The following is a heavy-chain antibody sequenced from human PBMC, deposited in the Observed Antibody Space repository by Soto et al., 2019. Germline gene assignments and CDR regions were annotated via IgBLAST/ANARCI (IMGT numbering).Heavy chain of an antibody. Sequence: SETLSLTCTVSGGSISSGGYYWSWIRQHPGKGLEWIGYIYYSGSTYYNPSLKSRVTISVDTSKNQFSLKLTSVTAADTAVYYCARGRPAFKSFGSGMDVWGQGATVTVSS. J-gene: IGHJ6*02. V-gene: IGHV4-31*03. CDR3: ARGRPAFKSFGSGMDV. D-gene: IGHD3-16*01. CDR1: GGSISSGGYY. CDR2: IYYSGST.